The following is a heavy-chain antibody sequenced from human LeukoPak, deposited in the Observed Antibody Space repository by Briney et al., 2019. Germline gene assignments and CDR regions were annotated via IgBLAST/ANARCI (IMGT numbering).Heavy chain of an antibody. Sequence: PGGSLRLSCAASGFTLSNHWMTWVRQAPGRGPEWVANVNRDGSETYYLDSVKGRFTISKDNAKNSLYLQMNSLRAEDTALYHCAGNNGMDVWGQGTTVIVSS. J-gene: IGHJ6*02. V-gene: IGHV3-7*03. CDR1: GFTLSNHW. CDR2: VNRDGSET. CDR3: AGNNGMDV.